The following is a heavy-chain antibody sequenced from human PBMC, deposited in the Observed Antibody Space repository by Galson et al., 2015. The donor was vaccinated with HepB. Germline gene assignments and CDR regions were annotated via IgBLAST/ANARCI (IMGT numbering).Heavy chain of an antibody. J-gene: IGHJ4*02. CDR3: AKDGPYYYDSSGYYYFDY. V-gene: IGHV3-23*01. CDR2: ISGSGGST. Sequence: SLRLSCAASGFTFSSYAMSWVRQAPGKGLEWVSAISGSGGSTYYADSVKGRFTISRDNSKNTLHLQMNSLRAEDTAVYYCAKDGPYYYDSSGYYYFDYWGQGTLVTVSS. D-gene: IGHD3-22*01. CDR1: GFTFSSYA.